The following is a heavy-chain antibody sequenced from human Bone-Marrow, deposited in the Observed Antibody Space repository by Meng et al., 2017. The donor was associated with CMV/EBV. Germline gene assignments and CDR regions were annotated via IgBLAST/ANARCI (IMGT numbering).Heavy chain of an antibody. CDR3: AREGYDI. D-gene: IGHD5-12*01. CDR2: LSYDGRNK. J-gene: IGHJ4*02. Sequence: SLRLSCTASGLTFSSNTIHWVRQAPGKGLEWVAGLSYDGRNKYYADPVKGRFTISRDNSKNTVYLQMNSLSAEDTAVYSCAREGYDIWGQGTLVTVSS. CDR1: GLTFSSNT. V-gene: IGHV3-30*04.